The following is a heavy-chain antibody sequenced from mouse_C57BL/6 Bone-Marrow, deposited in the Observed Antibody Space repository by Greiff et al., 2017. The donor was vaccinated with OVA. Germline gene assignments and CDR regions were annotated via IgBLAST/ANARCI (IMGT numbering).Heavy chain of an antibody. CDR1: GFTFSSYG. Sequence: EVKLVESGGDLVKPGGSLKLSCAASGFTFSSYGMSWVRQTPDKRLEWVATISSGGSYTYYPDSVKGRFTISRDNAKNTLYLQMSSLKSEDTAMYYCARFDGPTFAYWGQVTLVTVSA. J-gene: IGHJ3*01. CDR2: ISSGGSYT. CDR3: ARFDGPTFAY. D-gene: IGHD2-3*01. V-gene: IGHV5-6*01.